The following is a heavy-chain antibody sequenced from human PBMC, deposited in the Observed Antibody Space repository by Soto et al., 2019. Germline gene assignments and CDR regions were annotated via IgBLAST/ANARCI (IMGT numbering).Heavy chain of an antibody. Sequence: QVQLVQSGAEVKKPGSSVKVSCKASGGTFSSYAISWVRQAPGQGLEWMGGIIHIFGTENYGQKFQGRLTITADESTSTAYMELSSLRSEDTAVYYCARDRTPILHTLFSYYGMDVWGQGTTVTVSS. J-gene: IGHJ6*02. D-gene: IGHD3-9*01. V-gene: IGHV1-69*01. CDR2: IIHIFGTE. CDR3: ARDRTPILHTLFSYYGMDV. CDR1: GGTFSSYA.